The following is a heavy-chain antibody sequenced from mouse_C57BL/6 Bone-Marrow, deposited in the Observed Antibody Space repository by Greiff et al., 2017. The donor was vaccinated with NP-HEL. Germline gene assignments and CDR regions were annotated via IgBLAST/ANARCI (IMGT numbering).Heavy chain of an antibody. Sequence: QVQLKQSGAELMKPGASVKLSCKATGYTFTGYWIEWVKQRPGHGLEWIGEILPGSGSTNYNEKFKGKATFTADTSSNTAYMQLSSLTTEDAAIYYCARYGYRRGSSYWYFDVWGTGTTVTVAS. V-gene: IGHV1-9*01. CDR1: GYTFTGYW. CDR3: ARYGYRRGSSYWYFDV. D-gene: IGHD1-1*01. J-gene: IGHJ1*03. CDR2: ILPGSGST.